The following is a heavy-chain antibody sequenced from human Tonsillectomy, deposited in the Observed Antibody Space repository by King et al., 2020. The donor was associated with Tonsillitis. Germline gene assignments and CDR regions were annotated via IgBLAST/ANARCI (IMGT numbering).Heavy chain of an antibody. CDR1: GYSFTSYW. CDR3: ARQDGRDLNVVRASINWFDP. CDR2: IYPGDSDT. J-gene: IGHJ5*02. Sequence: GQLVQSGAEVKKPGESLKISCKGSGYSFTSYWIAWVRQMPGKGLEWMGTIYPGDSDTRYSPSFQGQVTISADTAISTAYLQWTSLKASDTAMAYCARQDGRDLNVVRASINWFDPWGQGTLVTVSS. V-gene: IGHV5-51*01. D-gene: IGHD3-10*01.